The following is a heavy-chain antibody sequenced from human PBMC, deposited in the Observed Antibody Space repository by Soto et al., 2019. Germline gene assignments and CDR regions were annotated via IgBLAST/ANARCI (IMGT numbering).Heavy chain of an antibody. D-gene: IGHD2-15*01. CDR2: IYYSGST. CDR3: ASCSGGSCPGRYDAFDI. V-gene: IGHV4-59*01. Sequence: SETLSLTCTVSGGSISSYYWSWIRQPPGKGLEWIGYIYYSGSTNYNPSLKSRVTISVDTSKNQFSLKLSSVTAADTAVYYCASCSGGSCPGRYDAFDIWGQGTMVTVSS. CDR1: GGSISSYY. J-gene: IGHJ3*02.